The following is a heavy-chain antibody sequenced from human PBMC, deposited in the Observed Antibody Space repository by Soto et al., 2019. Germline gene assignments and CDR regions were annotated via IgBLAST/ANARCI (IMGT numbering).Heavy chain of an antibody. CDR1: GGSISGYY. V-gene: IGHV4-59*01. CDR2: VFYSGST. J-gene: IGHJ4*02. Sequence: PSETLSLTCTVSGGSISGYYWSWVRQPPGKGLEWIGYVFYSGSTNYNPSLKSRVTISVDTSKSQFSLKLTSVTAADTAVYYCARGGYSYGSQYYFDYWGQGTLVTVS. D-gene: IGHD5-18*01. CDR3: ARGGYSYGSQYYFDY.